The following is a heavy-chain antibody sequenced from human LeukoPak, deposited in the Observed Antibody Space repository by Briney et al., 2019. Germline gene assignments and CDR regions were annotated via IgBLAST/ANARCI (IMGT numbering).Heavy chain of an antibody. D-gene: IGHD3-10*01. CDR1: GDSIIGYY. CDR3: ARSDGYGLVGI. CDR2: IYYTGNT. Sequence: PSETLSLTCSVSGDSIIGYYWGWIRQPPGKGLEWIGNIYYTGNTYYNSSLKSRVTISLDTSKNQFSLKLRSVTAADTAVYYCARSDGYGLVGIWGQGTMVTVSS. V-gene: IGHV4-38-2*02. J-gene: IGHJ3*02.